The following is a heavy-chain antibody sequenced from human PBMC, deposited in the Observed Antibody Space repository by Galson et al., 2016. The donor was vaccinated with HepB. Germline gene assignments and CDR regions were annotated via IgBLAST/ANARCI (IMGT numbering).Heavy chain of an antibody. CDR3: AREISYRFEFDY. D-gene: IGHD1-26*01. J-gene: IGHJ4*02. CDR1: GFIFSNYA. Sequence: SLRLSCAASGFIFSNYAVHWVRQAPGEGLEWVAVISNDATKTYYAKSMKGRFTISRDNSKNTLYLEMSSLRDEDTGVYYCAREISYRFEFDYWGQGTLVTVSS. V-gene: IGHV3-30-3*01. CDR2: ISNDATKT.